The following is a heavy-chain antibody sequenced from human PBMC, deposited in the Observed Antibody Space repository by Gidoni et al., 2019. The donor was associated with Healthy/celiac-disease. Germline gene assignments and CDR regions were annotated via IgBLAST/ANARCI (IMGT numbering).Heavy chain of an antibody. CDR2: ISSSSYI. Sequence: EVQLVESGGGLVKPGGSLRLSCAASGFTFSSYSMNWVRQAPGKGLEWGSSISSSSYIYYADSVKGRFTISRDNAKNSLYLQMNSLRAEDTAVYYCARDRIAVAGTEGGFGYWGQGTLVTVSS. CDR1: GFTFSSYS. J-gene: IGHJ4*02. V-gene: IGHV3-21*01. CDR3: ARDRIAVAGTEGGFGY. D-gene: IGHD6-19*01.